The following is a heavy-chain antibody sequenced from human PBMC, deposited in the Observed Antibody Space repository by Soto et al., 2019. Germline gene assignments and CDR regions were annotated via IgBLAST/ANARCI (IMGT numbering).Heavy chain of an antibody. Sequence: SETLSLTCTVSGGSLSSGGYYWRWIRQHPGKGLEWIGYIYYSGSTYYNPSLKSRVTISVDTSKNQFSLKLSSVTAADTAVYYGERSQYSSSYTNWVDPWGQGTRVTVSS. CDR3: ERSQYSSSYTNWVDP. CDR2: IYYSGST. J-gene: IGHJ5*02. V-gene: IGHV4-31*03. CDR1: GGSLSSGGYY. D-gene: IGHD6-13*01.